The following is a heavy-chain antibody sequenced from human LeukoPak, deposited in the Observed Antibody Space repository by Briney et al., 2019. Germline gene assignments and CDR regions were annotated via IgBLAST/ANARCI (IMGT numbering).Heavy chain of an antibody. CDR2: ISSSGSYI. Sequence: PGRSLRLSCAGSRFTFSNYSMSWVRQAPGKGLEWVSYISSSGSYIYYADSVKGGFTISRDNAKNSLYLQMNSRRAEDTAVYYCASYNPAYFTYYFDYWGQGTLVTVSS. V-gene: IGHV3-21*01. CDR3: ASYNPAYFTYYFDY. J-gene: IGHJ4*02. D-gene: IGHD1-14*01. CDR1: RFTFSNYS.